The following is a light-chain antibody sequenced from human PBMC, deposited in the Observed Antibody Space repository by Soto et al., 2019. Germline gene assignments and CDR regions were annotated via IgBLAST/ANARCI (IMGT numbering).Light chain of an antibody. CDR1: SSNLEYNY. J-gene: IGLJ2*01. V-gene: IGLV1-51*01. Sequence: QSVLTQPPSVSAAPGQKVTISCSGNSSNLEYNYVSWYQHLPGTAPQLLIYDNNQRPSEIPDRFSGSKSGTSATLDITGLQTGDEAFYYCGTWDNSLSAVVFGGGTKLTVL. CDR2: DNN. CDR3: GTWDNSLSAVV.